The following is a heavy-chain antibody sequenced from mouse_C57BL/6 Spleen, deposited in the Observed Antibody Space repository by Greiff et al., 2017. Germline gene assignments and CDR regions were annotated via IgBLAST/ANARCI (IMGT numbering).Heavy chain of an antibody. CDR3: TRETYYSNSYFDY. Sequence: VQLKQSGTVLARPGASVKMSCKTSGYTFTSYWMHWVKQRPGQGLEWIGAIYPGNSDTSYNQKFKGKAKLTAVTSASTAYMELSSLTNEDSAVYYCTRETYYSNSYFDYWGQGTTLTVSS. CDR2: IYPGNSDT. D-gene: IGHD2-5*01. V-gene: IGHV1-5*01. J-gene: IGHJ2*01. CDR1: GYTFTSYW.